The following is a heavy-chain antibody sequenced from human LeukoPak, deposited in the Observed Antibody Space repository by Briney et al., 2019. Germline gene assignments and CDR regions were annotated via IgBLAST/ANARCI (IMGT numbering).Heavy chain of an antibody. CDR1: GFAFSSYD. V-gene: IGHV3-21*01. D-gene: IGHD3-10*02. Sequence: GGSLRLSCAASGFAFSSYDMNWVRQAPGKGLEWVSSIASSSSYTYYADSMKGRFTISRDNAKNSLYLQMNSLRAEDTAVYYCARDVPPDYWGQGTLVTVSS. J-gene: IGHJ4*02. CDR2: IASSSSYT. CDR3: ARDVPPDY.